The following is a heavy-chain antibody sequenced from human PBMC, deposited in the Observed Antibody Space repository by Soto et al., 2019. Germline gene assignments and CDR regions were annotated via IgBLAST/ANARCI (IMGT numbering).Heavy chain of an antibody. CDR2: ISDDGTNK. CDR3: ARDDGSYYGPCDY. CDR1: GFTFSFYT. V-gene: IGHV3-30-3*01. Sequence: QVQLVESGGGVVQPGRSLRLSCAASGFTFSFYTLHWVRQAPGKGLEWVAAISDDGTNKYYADSVKGRFTISRDNPKNTLYLRMNGLRPEDTPVYYCARDDGSYYGPCDYWGQGTLVTVSS. J-gene: IGHJ4*02. D-gene: IGHD1-26*01.